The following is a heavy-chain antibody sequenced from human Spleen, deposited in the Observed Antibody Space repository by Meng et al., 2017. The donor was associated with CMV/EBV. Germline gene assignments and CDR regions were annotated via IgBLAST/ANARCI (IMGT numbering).Heavy chain of an antibody. J-gene: IGHJ4*02. Sequence: ASVKVSCKASGYIFKDYYIYWVRQAPGQGLERMGWINPYTGGTIYAQKFQGRVTLTRDTSIATAYMEVSSLTPDDTAVYYCARGTRSVIVVVLHDYWGQGTLVTVSS. V-gene: IGHV1-2*02. D-gene: IGHD3-22*01. CDR1: GYIFKDYY. CDR2: INPYTGGT. CDR3: ARGTRSVIVVVLHDY.